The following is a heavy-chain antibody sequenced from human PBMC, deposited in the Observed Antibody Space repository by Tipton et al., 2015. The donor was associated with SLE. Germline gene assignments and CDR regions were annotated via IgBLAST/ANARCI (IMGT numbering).Heavy chain of an antibody. CDR1: GGSISSSSYY. J-gene: IGHJ5*02. D-gene: IGHD3-10*01. Sequence: TLSLTCTVSGGSISSSSYYWGWIRQPPGKGLEWIGYIYTSGSTNYNPSLKSRVTISADTSKNQFSLKLSSVTAADTAVYYCASGGYGSGSHYLGGWFGPWGRGTLVTVSS. CDR2: IYTSGST. V-gene: IGHV4-61*05. CDR3: ASGGYGSGSHYLGGWFGP.